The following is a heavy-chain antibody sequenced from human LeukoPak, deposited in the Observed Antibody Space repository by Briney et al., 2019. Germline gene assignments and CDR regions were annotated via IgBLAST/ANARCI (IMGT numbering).Heavy chain of an antibody. D-gene: IGHD2-21*02. V-gene: IGHV4-4*07. CDR1: GGSMSDYY. J-gene: IGHJ6*02. CDR2: IHTTGGT. Sequence: SETLSLTCTVSGGSMSDYYWNWIRQPAGKGLEWIGRIHTTGGTNSKPSLKSRLIMSVDTSTNQFSLRMRFVTAADTAVYYCARNLGGDDYYFYGMDVWGQGTTVTVSS. CDR3: ARNLGGDDYYFYGMDV.